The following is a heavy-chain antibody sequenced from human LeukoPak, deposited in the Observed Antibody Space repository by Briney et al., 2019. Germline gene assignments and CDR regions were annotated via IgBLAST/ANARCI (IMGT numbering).Heavy chain of an antibody. D-gene: IGHD2-2*01. J-gene: IGHJ6*03. CDR1: GGSISSYY. CDR3: ARDRSSTSRRYYYYMDV. V-gene: IGHV4-59*12. Sequence: ETLSLTCTVSGGSISSYYWSWIRQPPGKGLEWIGYIYYSGSTNYNPSLKSRVTMSVDTSKNQFSLKLSSVTAADTAVYYCARDRSSTSRRYYYYMDVWGKGTTVTVSS. CDR2: IYYSGST.